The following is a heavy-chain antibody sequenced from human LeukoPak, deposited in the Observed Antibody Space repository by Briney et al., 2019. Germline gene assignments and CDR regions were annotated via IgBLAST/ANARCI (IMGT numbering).Heavy chain of an antibody. CDR3: ARDGTGSNSGWYIH. D-gene: IGHD6-19*01. CDR1: GFTFSSHG. Sequence: GGSLRLSCAASGFTFSSHGMHWVRQAPGKGLEWVVVIWYDGSNKYYADSVKGRFTISRDNSKSTLYLQMNSLRAEDTAVYYCARDGTGSNSGWYIHWGQGALVTVSS. V-gene: IGHV3-33*01. J-gene: IGHJ4*02. CDR2: IWYDGSNK.